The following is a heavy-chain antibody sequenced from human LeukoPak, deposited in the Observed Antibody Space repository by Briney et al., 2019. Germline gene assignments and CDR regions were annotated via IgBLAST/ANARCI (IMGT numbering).Heavy chain of an antibody. Sequence: GGSLRLSCAASGFTFSSYSMNWVRQAPGKGLEWVSGISWNSGTIAYADSVKGRFAISRDNVKNSLYLQMDSLRAEDTALYYCAKDIRGASTLSYGMDVWGQGTTVTVSS. CDR2: ISWNSGTI. D-gene: IGHD1-26*01. J-gene: IGHJ6*02. CDR3: AKDIRGASTLSYGMDV. CDR1: GFTFSSYS. V-gene: IGHV3-9*01.